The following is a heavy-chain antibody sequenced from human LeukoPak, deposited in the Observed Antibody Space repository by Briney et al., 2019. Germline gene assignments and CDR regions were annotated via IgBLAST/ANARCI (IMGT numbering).Heavy chain of an antibody. CDR2: IYYSGGT. CDR1: GASISTGGYH. V-gene: IGHV4-31*03. Sequence: QTLCVTCTVSGASISTGGYHWSCIRQHPGKGLEWLGYIYYSGGTHYYPSLNVRVTISLDTSKNQFSLKLTSVTAADTAVYYCATAYGSGSYSLDFWGQGTLVTVTS. CDR3: ATAYGSGSYSLDF. J-gene: IGHJ4*02. D-gene: IGHD3-10*01.